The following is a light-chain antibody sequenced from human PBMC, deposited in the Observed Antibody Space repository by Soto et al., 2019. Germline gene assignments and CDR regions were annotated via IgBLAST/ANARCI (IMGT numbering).Light chain of an antibody. CDR2: AAS. CDR1: QGISNY. CDR3: QKYNSAPLRT. J-gene: IGKJ1*01. Sequence: DIQMTQSPSSLSASVGDRVTITCRASQGISNYLAWYQQKPGKVPKLLIYAASTLQSGVRSRFSGSGSGTDFTLTISSLQPEDVATYYCQKYNSAPLRTFGQGTKVEIK. V-gene: IGKV1-27*01.